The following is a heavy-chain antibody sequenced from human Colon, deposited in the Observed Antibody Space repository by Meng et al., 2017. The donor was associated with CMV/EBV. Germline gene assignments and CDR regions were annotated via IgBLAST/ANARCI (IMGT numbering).Heavy chain of an antibody. V-gene: IGHV3-21*01. CDR1: GFTFSSYS. Sequence: EVQLVESGGXLVKPGGSLRLSCAASGFTFSSYSMNWVRQAPGKGLEWVSSISSSSSYIYYADSVKGRFTISRDNAKNSLYLQMNSLRAEDTAVYYCARVSGSGWYEGEFDYWGQGTLGTVSS. CDR3: ARVSGSGWYEGEFDY. D-gene: IGHD6-19*01. J-gene: IGHJ4*02. CDR2: ISSSSSYI.